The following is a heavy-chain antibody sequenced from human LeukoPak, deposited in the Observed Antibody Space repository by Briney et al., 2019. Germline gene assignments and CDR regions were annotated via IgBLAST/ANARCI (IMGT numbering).Heavy chain of an antibody. J-gene: IGHJ5*02. CDR1: GVSISSYY. D-gene: IGHD2-8*01. V-gene: IGHV4-59*12. CDR2: IYFTGST. CDR3: ARRYCTDGVCYLIS. Sequence: PSETLSLTCTVSGVSISSYYWSWIRQPPGKGLEWIGYIYFTGSTNYNPSLKSRVTISVDTSNNQFSLKLSSVTAADTAVYYCARRYCTDGVCYLISWGQGTLVTVSS.